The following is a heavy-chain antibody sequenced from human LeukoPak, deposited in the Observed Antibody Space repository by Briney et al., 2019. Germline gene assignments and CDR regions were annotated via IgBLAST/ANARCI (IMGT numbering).Heavy chain of an antibody. J-gene: IGHJ4*02. V-gene: IGHV3-74*01. CDR3: GTVSDH. CDR1: GFTFSRYW. CDR2: LNADDKTT. D-gene: IGHD3-16*01. Sequence: GGSLRLSCAASGFTFSRYWLHWVRQPPGKGLVWLSRLNADDKTTSYADSVKGRFTISRDNAKNTVSLQMNSLKAEDTAVYCCGTVSDHWGPGILVTVSS.